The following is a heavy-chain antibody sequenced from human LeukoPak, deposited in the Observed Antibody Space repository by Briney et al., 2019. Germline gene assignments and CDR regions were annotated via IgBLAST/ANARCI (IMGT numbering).Heavy chain of an antibody. CDR1: GGTFSSYA. CDR3: ARESDYYDSSGYYLYFDY. J-gene: IGHJ4*02. CDR2: IIPIFGTA. D-gene: IGHD3-22*01. V-gene: IGHV1-69*05. Sequence: SVKVSCKASGGTFSSYAISWVRQAPGQGLEWMGRIIPIFGTANYAQKFQGRVTISTDESTSTAYMELSSLRSEDTAVYYCARESDYYDSSGYYLYFDYWGQGTLVTVSS.